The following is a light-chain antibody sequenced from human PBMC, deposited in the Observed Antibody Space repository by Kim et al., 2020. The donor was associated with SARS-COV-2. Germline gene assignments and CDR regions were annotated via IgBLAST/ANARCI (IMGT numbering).Light chain of an antibody. CDR2: AAS. V-gene: IGKV1-39*01. CDR1: QTISSY. J-gene: IGKJ1*01. Sequence: DIQMTQSPSSLSASVGDRVSISCRASQTISSYLNWYQQRPGKAPTLLIYAASSLQSGVPSRFSGSGSGTDFTLTISSLQPEDFATYYCQQSYSTPRTFGQGTKVDIK. CDR3: QQSYSTPRT.